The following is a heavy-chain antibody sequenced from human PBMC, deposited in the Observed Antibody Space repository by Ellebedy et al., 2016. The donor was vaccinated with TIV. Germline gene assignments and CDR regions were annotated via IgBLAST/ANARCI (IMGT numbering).Heavy chain of an antibody. CDR1: GYSFPTYW. Sequence: GESLKISCKGSGYSFPTYWISWVRQMPGQGLEWMGKIDPTDSYTNYSPSFRGHVTISVDRSIGTAYLQWGSLKASDTAMYYCARHRLRYFDWFESWGQGTLVTVSS. D-gene: IGHD3-9*01. CDR3: ARHRLRYFDWFES. CDR2: IDPTDSYT. J-gene: IGHJ5*01. V-gene: IGHV5-10-1*01.